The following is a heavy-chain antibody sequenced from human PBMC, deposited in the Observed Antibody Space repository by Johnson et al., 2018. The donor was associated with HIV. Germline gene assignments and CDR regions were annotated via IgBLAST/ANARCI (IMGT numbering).Heavy chain of an antibody. CDR3: ARVATFGVVISDGFDI. J-gene: IGHJ3*02. CDR2: ISYDGSNK. V-gene: IGHV3-30*04. CDR1: GFTFSSYA. D-gene: IGHD3-3*01. Sequence: QVQLVESGGGVVQPGRSLRLSCAASGFTFSSYAMHWVRQAPGKGLEWVAVISYDGSNKYYVDSVKGRFTISRDNSKNTLYLQMNSLRSEETAVYYCARVATFGVVISDGFDIWGQGTMVTVSS.